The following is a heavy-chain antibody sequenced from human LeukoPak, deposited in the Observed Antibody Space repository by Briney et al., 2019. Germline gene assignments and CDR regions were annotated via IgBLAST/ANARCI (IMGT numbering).Heavy chain of an antibody. D-gene: IGHD3-3*01. CDR2: INWNGGST. Sequence: GGSLRLSCAASGFTVSSNYMSWVRQAPGKGLEWVSGINWNGGSTGYADSVKGRFTISRDNAKNSLYLQMNSLRAEDTALYHCARAFWSGFHDAFDIWGQGTMVTVSS. J-gene: IGHJ3*02. CDR1: GFTVSSNY. V-gene: IGHV3-20*01. CDR3: ARAFWSGFHDAFDI.